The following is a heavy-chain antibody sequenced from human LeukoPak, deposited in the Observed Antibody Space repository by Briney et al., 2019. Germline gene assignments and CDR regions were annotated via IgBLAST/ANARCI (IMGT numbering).Heavy chain of an antibody. Sequence: GASVKVSCKASGYTFTSYYMHWVRQAPGQGLEWMGIINPSGGSTSYAQKFQGRVTMTRDTSTSTVYMELSGLRSEDTAVYYCARGREALFNWKYGFNYWGQGTLVTVSS. CDR1: GYTFTSYY. J-gene: IGHJ4*02. V-gene: IGHV1-46*01. D-gene: IGHD1-1*01. CDR3: ARGREALFNWKYGFNY. CDR2: INPSGGST.